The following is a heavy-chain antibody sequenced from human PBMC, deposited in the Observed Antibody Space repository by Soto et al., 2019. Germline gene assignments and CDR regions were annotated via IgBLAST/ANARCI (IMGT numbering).Heavy chain of an antibody. CDR1: GFTFSSYS. Sequence: PGGSLRLSCAASGFTFSSYSMNWVRQAPGKGLEWVSSISSSSSYIYYADSVKGRFTISRDNAKNSLYLQMNSLRAEDTAVHYCARLLGSGYAGVDYWGQGTLVTVSS. V-gene: IGHV3-21*01. CDR2: ISSSSSYI. CDR3: ARLLGSGYAGVDY. J-gene: IGHJ4*02. D-gene: IGHD5-12*01.